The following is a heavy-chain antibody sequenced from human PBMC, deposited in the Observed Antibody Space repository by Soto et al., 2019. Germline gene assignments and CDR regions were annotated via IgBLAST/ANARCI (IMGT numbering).Heavy chain of an antibody. Sequence: QVQLVQSGAEVKKPGASVKVSCKASGYTFTSYAMHWVRQAPGQRLEWMGWINAGNGNTKYSQKFQGRVTITRDTSASTAYMEVSSLRSEDTAVYYCAREGGVLWFGESPWFDPWGQGTLVTVSS. D-gene: IGHD3-10*01. V-gene: IGHV1-3*01. J-gene: IGHJ5*02. CDR1: GYTFTSYA. CDR2: INAGNGNT. CDR3: AREGGVLWFGESPWFDP.